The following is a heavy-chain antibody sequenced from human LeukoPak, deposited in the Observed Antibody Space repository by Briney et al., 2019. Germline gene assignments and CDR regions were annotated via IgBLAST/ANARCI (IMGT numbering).Heavy chain of an antibody. Sequence: GGSLRLSCAASGFTFTTYWMSWVRQAPGKGLEWVANIKQDGTEKYYVDSVKGRFTISRDNAQNSLSLQMNSLRADDTAVYYCATYRDTTSTALARFDYWGQGTLITVFS. V-gene: IGHV3-7*01. CDR1: GFTFTTYW. CDR3: ATYRDTTSTALARFDY. D-gene: IGHD5-12*01. J-gene: IGHJ4*02. CDR2: IKQDGTEK.